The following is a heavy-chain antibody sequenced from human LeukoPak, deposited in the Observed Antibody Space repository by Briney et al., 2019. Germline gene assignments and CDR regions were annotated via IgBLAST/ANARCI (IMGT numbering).Heavy chain of an antibody. CDR2: INNDGSST. J-gene: IGHJ4*02. V-gene: IGHV3-74*01. CDR1: GFTFSSYW. D-gene: IGHD2-21*02. CDR3: ARPVCGGDCYPYDY. Sequence: PGGSLRLSCAASGFTFSSYWMHWVRQAPGKGLVWVSRINNDGSSTSHADSVKGRFTISRDNAKNTLYLQMSSLRAEDTAVYYCARPVCGGDCYPYDYWGQGTLVTVSS.